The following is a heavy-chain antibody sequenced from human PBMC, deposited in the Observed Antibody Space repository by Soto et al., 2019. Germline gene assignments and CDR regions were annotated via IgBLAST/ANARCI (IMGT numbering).Heavy chain of an antibody. V-gene: IGHV4-4*02. CDR2: IYDSGTT. CDR1: GDSINGNY. Sequence: QVQLQESGPGLVKPSGTLSLTCTVSGDSINGNYWSWVRQPPGKGPEWMGEIYDSGTTYYNPSLNSRATISLDKSKNQFSLNLNSVTAAGTAVYYCARNRGYSQGDWGPGTLVTVSS. CDR3: ARNRGYSQGD. J-gene: IGHJ4*02. D-gene: IGHD5-18*01.